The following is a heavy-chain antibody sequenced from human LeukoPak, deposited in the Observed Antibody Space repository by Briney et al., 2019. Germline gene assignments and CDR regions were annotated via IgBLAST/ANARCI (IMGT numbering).Heavy chain of an antibody. J-gene: IGHJ4*02. D-gene: IGHD6-13*01. CDR3: ARERSSWYYLDY. CDR1: GDSVSSNIAT. CDR2: TYYRSQWYY. Sequence: ASQTLSLTCVISGDSVSSNIATWNWIRQPPSRGLEWLGRTYYRSQWYYDYAVSVRSRITINPDTSKNQFSLQLSSVTPEDTAVYFCARERSSWYYLDYWGRGMLVTVSS. V-gene: IGHV6-1*01.